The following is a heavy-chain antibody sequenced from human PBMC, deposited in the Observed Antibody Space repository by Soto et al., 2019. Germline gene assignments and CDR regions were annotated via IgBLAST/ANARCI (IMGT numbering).Heavy chain of an antibody. CDR3: ARADYDFWSGYPMGGDY. CDR2: IIPILGIA. J-gene: IGHJ4*02. CDR1: GGTFSSYT. D-gene: IGHD3-3*01. Sequence: QVPLVQSGAEVKKPGSSVKVSCKASGGTFSSYTISWVRQAPGQGLEWMGRIIPILGIANYAQKFQGRVTITADKSTSTAYMELSSLRSEDTAVYYCARADYDFWSGYPMGGDYWGQGTLVTVSS. V-gene: IGHV1-69*02.